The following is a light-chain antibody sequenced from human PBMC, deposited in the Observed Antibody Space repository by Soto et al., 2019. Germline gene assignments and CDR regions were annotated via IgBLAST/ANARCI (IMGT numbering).Light chain of an antibody. CDR1: SSDVGTYNL. V-gene: IGLV2-23*01. CDR3: CSYAAGSAPYV. Sequence: SVLTQPASVSGSPGQSITISCTGTSSDVGTYNLVSWYQQHPGKAPKLMLYEGSKRPSGVSNRFSGSNSGNTASLTISGLQAEDEADYYCCSYAAGSAPYVFGTGTKVTVL. CDR2: EGS. J-gene: IGLJ1*01.